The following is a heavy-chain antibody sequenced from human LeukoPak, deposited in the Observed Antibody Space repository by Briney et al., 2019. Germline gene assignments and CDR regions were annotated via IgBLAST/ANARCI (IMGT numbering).Heavy chain of an antibody. D-gene: IGHD2-21*02. CDR2: ISGSGGST. V-gene: IGHV3-23*01. CDR3: AKDGAYCGGDCYWFDY. J-gene: IGHJ4*02. CDR1: GFTFSSYG. Sequence: PGGSLRLSCAASGFTFSSYGMSWVRQAPGEGLEWVSAISGSGGSTYYADSVKDRFTISRDHSKNTLYLQMNSLRAEDTAVYYCAKDGAYCGGDCYWFDYWGQGTLVTVSS.